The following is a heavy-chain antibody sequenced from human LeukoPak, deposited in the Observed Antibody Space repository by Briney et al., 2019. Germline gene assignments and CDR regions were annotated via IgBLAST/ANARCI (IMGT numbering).Heavy chain of an antibody. CDR2: IIPIFDSS. CDR1: GGTFSSHA. V-gene: IGHV1-69*13. D-gene: IGHD6-19*01. Sequence: ASVKVSCKASGGTFSSHAIIWVRQAPGQGLEWMGGIIPIFDSSNYAQKFQGRVTITADESTSTAYMELSSLRSEDTAVYYCARGRGLEIDYWGQGTLVTVSS. CDR3: ARGRGLEIDY. J-gene: IGHJ4*02.